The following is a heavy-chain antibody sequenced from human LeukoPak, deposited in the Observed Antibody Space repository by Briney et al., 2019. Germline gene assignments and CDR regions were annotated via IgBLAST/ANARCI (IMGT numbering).Heavy chain of an antibody. CDR2: IYPGDSDT. CDR1: GYSFTSYW. D-gene: IGHD6-6*01. V-gene: IGHV5-51*01. J-gene: IGHJ6*03. CDR3: ARHRYEYSSSSGDYYYYMDV. Sequence: GESLKISCKGSGYSFTSYWIGWVRQMPGKGLEWMGIIYPGDSDTRYSPSFQGQVTISADKSISTAYLQWSSLKASDTAMYYCARHRYEYSSSSGDYYYYMDVWGKGTTVTVSS.